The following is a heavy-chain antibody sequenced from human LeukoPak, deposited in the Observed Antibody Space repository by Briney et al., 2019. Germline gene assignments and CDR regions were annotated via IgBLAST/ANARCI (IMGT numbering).Heavy chain of an antibody. D-gene: IGHD2-8*01. CDR2: MNPNSGNT. Sequence: SVKVSCKASGYTFTSYDINWVRQATGQGLEWMGWMNPNSGNTGYAQKFQGRVTMTRNTSISTAYMELSSLRSEDTAVYYCARGGYCTNGVCSPGWFDPWGQGTLVTVSS. J-gene: IGHJ5*02. V-gene: IGHV1-8*01. CDR1: GYTFTSYD. CDR3: ARGGYCTNGVCSPGWFDP.